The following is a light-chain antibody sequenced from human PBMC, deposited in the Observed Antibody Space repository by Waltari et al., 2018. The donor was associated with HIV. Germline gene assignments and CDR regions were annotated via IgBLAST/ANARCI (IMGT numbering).Light chain of an antibody. V-gene: IGLV1-40*01. J-gene: IGLJ1*01. CDR2: GNT. CDR3: QSYDSSLRGHV. Sequence: QSVLTQPPSVSGAPGQRITISCTGSSSNIGAGFDVHWYQHLPGKAPKVLIYGNTNRPSGVPDRFSGSKSGTSASLAITGLQADDEVDYYCQSYDSSLRGHVFGSGTKVAV. CDR1: SSNIGAGFD.